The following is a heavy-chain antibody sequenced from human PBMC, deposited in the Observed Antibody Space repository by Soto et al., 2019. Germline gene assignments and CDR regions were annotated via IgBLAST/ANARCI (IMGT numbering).Heavy chain of an antibody. CDR2: ISSSGSTI. Sequence: GGSLRLSCVASEVTFASYDMDWVRQAPGKGLEWVSYISSSGSTIYYADSVKGRFTISRDNAKNSLYLQMNSLRAEDTAVYYCARDQLERSAFDIWGQGTMVTVSS. CDR1: EVTFASYD. D-gene: IGHD1-1*01. V-gene: IGHV3-48*03. CDR3: ARDQLERSAFDI. J-gene: IGHJ3*02.